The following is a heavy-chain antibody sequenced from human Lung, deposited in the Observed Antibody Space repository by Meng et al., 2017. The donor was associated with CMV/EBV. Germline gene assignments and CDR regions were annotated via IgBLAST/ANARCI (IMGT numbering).Heavy chain of an antibody. CDR1: GCSISSSTYC. CDR2: IYFSGNT. J-gene: IGHJ4*02. CDR3: VTETGYNYDN. V-gene: IGHV4-39*06. Sequence: RLHPQCAARRPAQPWETLSLTCIHSGCSISSSTYCWCSARRSPGKRLEWIGIIYFSGNTYYNPSHKRRVTISVGTAQNKFSQTFTSVTAADTAVYYCVTETGYNYDNWGQGALVTVSS. D-gene: IGHD5-24*01.